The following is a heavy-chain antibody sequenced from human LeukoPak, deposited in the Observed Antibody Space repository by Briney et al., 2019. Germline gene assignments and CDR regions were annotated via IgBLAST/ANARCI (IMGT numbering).Heavy chain of an antibody. CDR3: TRLYSSGWRYDAFQI. CDR1: GYTFTNYA. J-gene: IGHJ3*02. CDR2: INTGTGNT. D-gene: IGHD6-19*01. Sequence: ASVKVSCRSSGYTFTNYALHWVRQAPGQSLEWMGWINTGTGNTKSSQNLQDRATFTMDTSATTAYMELSSLRSEDTAVYYCTRLYSSGWRYDAFQIWGQGTMVTVSS. V-gene: IGHV1-3*04.